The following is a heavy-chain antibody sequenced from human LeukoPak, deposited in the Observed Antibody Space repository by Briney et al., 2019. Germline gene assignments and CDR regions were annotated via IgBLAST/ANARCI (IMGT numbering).Heavy chain of an antibody. CDR2: ISGSGGST. D-gene: IGHD3-22*01. J-gene: IGHJ4*02. CDR3: AKTHYYDSSGYLDY. CDR1: GFTFA. Sequence: PGGSLRLSCAASGFTFAMSWVRQAPGKGLEWVSAISGSGGSTYYADSVKGRFTISKDNSKNTLYLQMNSLRAEDTAVYYCAKTHYYDSSGYLDYWGQGTLVTVSS. V-gene: IGHV3-23*01.